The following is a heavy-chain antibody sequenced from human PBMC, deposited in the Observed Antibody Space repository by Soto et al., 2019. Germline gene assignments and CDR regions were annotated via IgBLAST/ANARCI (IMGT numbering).Heavy chain of an antibody. CDR2: ISYDGSNK. V-gene: IGHV3-30-3*01. CDR3: ARETPRTYYFDY. J-gene: IGHJ4*02. Sequence: QVQLVESGGGVVQPGRSLRLSCAAPGFTFSSYAMHWVRQAPGKGLEWVAVISYDGSNKYYVDSVKGRFTISRDNSKNTLYLQMNSLRAEDTAVYYCARETPRTYYFDYWGQGTLVTVSS. CDR1: GFTFSSYA.